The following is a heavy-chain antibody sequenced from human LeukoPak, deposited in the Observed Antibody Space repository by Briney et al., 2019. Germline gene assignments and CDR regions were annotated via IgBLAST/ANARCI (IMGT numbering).Heavy chain of an antibody. D-gene: IGHD6-13*01. CDR1: GYTFTSYG. V-gene: IGHV1-18*01. CDR3: ARHSFIAAADNFDY. Sequence: ASVKVSCKASGYTFTSYGISWVRQAPGQGLEWTGWISAYNGNTNYAQKLQGRVTMTTDTSTSTAYMELRSLRSDDTAVYYCARHSFIAAADNFDYWGQGTLVTVSS. CDR2: ISAYNGNT. J-gene: IGHJ4*02.